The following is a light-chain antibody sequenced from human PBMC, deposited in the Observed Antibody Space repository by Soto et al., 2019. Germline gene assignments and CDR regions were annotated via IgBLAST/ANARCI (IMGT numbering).Light chain of an antibody. J-gene: IGLJ1*01. CDR2: DVT. V-gene: IGLV2-14*01. Sequence: QSALTQPASVSGSPGQSITISCTGTSSDVGGYNYVSWYQQHPVKAPKLMIYDVTNRPSGVSDRFSGPKSGNTASLTISWLQAEDEADYYCSSYTSSSTPYVFGTGTKLTVL. CDR3: SSYTSSSTPYV. CDR1: SSDVGGYNY.